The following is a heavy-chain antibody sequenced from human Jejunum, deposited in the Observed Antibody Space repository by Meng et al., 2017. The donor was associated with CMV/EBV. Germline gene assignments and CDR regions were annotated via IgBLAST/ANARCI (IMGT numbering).Heavy chain of an antibody. D-gene: IGHD6-19*01. CDR3: AREGGWNYFDY. J-gene: IGHJ4*02. CDR2: TYYRSKWYS. V-gene: IGHV6-1*01. Sequence: LHLQQSGPGVVKPSGTPSLTCANSWDKVSRNSGAWHWIRQSPSRGLEWLGRTYYRSKWYSEYAPSVKSRIVINPDTSKNQFSLQVNSVTPEDTAVYYCAREGGWNYFDYWGQGALVTVSS. CDR1: WDKVSRNSGA.